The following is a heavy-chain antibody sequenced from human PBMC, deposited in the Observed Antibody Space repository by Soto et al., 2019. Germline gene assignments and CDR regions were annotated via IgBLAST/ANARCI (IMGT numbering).Heavy chain of an antibody. V-gene: IGHV3-33*01. CDR3: ARDEYLVTYYYGSRWGY. CDR1: GMNLKSYW. J-gene: IGHJ4*02. CDR2: IWYDGSNK. Sequence: WGALRLSREAFGMNLKSYWMPRVPPAPGKALEWVAVIWYDGSNKYYADSVKGRFTISRDNSKNTLYLQMNSLRAEDTAVYYCARDEYLVTYYYGSRWGYWGQGTLVTVSS. D-gene: IGHD3-10*01.